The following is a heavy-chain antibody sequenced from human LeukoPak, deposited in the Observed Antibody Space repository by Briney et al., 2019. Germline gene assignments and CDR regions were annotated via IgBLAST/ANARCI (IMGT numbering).Heavy chain of an antibody. V-gene: IGHV4-39*01. CDR3: ARPYSSGWYYFGY. Sequence: SETLSLTCTVSGGSISSSSYYWGWIRQPPGKGLEWIGSIYYSGSTYYNPSLKSRVTISVDTSKNPFSLKLSSVTAADTAVYYCARPYSSGWYYFGYWGQGTLVTVSS. D-gene: IGHD6-19*01. CDR2: IYYSGST. J-gene: IGHJ4*02. CDR1: GGSISSSSYY.